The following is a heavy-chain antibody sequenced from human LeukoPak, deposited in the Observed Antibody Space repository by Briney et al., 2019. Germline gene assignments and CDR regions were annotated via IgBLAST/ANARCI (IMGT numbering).Heavy chain of an antibody. CDR3: ARGLYYYDSSGYSGPPDAFDI. CDR2: ISAYNGNT. J-gene: IGHJ3*02. Sequence: ASVKVSCKASGYTFTSYGISWVLQAPGQGLEWMGWISAYNGNTNYAQKLQGRVTMTTDTSTSTAYMELRSLRSDDTAVYYCARGLYYYDSSGYSGPPDAFDIWGQGTMVTVSS. CDR1: GYTFTSYG. D-gene: IGHD3-22*01. V-gene: IGHV1-18*01.